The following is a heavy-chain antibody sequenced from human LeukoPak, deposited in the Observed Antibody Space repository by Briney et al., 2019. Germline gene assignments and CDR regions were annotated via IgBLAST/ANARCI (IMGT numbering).Heavy chain of an antibody. Sequence: SETLSLTCAVYGGSFSGYYWSWIRQPPGKGLEWIGEINHSGSTNYNPSLKSRVTISVDTSKNQFSLKLSSVTAVDTAVYYCARGRIAVAGTWGQGTLVTVSS. CDR3: ARGRIAVAGT. J-gene: IGHJ4*02. D-gene: IGHD6-19*01. CDR2: INHSGST. CDR1: GGSFSGYY. V-gene: IGHV4-34*01.